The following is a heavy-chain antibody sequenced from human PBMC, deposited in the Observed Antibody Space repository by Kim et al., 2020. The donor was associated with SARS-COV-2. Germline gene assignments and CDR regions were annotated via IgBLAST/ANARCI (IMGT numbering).Heavy chain of an antibody. V-gene: IGHV3-33*01. Sequence: GGSLRLSCAASGFTFSSYGMHWVRQAPGKGLEWVAVIWYDGSNKYYADSVKGRFTISRDNSKNTLYLQMNSLRAEDTAVYYCARGGYGSGSPHPYYGMDVWGQGTTVTVSS. CDR3: ARGGYGSGSPHPYYGMDV. J-gene: IGHJ6*02. CDR2: IWYDGSNK. D-gene: IGHD3-10*01. CDR1: GFTFSSYG.